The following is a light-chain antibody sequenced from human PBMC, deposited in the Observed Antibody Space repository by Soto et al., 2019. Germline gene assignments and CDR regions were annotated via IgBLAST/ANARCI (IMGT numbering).Light chain of an antibody. J-gene: IGKJ1*01. V-gene: IGKV1-27*01. CDR1: QGISNY. CDR2: AAS. Sequence: DIQMTQSPSSLSASVGDRVTITCRASQGISNYLAWYQQKPGKVPKLLISAASTWQSGFPSRFSGSGSWTDFTLTISSLQTEDVATYYCQKYNSAPQTFGQGTKVEIK. CDR3: QKYNSAPQT.